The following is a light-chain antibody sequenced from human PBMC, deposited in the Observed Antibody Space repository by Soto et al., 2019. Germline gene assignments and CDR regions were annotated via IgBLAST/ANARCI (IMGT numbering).Light chain of an antibody. CDR2: GAS. V-gene: IGKV3-15*01. Sequence: EIVMTQSPATLSVSPGERATLSCRASQSVSTNLAWYHQKPGQAPRLLIYGASTRATGIPARFSGSGSGTEFTLTISSLQSEDFAVYFCQQRSNWPPRTFGQGTKVDI. J-gene: IGKJ1*01. CDR1: QSVSTN. CDR3: QQRSNWPPRT.